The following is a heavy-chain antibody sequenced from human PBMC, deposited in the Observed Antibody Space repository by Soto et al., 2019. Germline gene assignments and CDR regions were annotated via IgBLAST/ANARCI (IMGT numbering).Heavy chain of an antibody. CDR3: ARSHLRGGSRGHFDY. V-gene: IGHV3-21*01. D-gene: IGHD3-16*01. J-gene: IGHJ4*02. CDR2: ISSSSSYI. Sequence: EVQLVESGGGLGKPGGSLRLSCAASGFTFSSYSMNWVRQAPGKGLEWVSSISSSSSYIYYADSVKGRFTISRDNAKNSRYLQMNSLRAEDTAVYYCARSHLRGGSRGHFDYWGQGTLVTVSS. CDR1: GFTFSSYS.